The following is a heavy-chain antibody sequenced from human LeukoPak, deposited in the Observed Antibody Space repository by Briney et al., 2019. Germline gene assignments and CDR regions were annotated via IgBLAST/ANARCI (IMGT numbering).Heavy chain of an antibody. CDR1: GFTFSNYW. CDR2: IKQDESEK. D-gene: IGHD4-11*01. J-gene: IGHJ4*02. CDR3: AKSPPDIQELDY. Sequence: GGSLRLSCVVSGFTFSNYWMSWVRQAPGKGLEWVANIKQDESEKYYVDSVKGRFTISRDNSKNTLYLQMNSLRAEDTAVYYCAKSPPDIQELDYWGQGTLVTVSS. V-gene: IGHV3-7*03.